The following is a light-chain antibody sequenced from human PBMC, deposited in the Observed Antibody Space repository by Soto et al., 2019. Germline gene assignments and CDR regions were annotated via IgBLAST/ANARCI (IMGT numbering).Light chain of an antibody. CDR3: NSFTTTKTYV. CDR1: SSDVGGFDH. J-gene: IGLJ1*01. Sequence: QSALTQPASVSGSPGQSITISCTGASSDVGGFDHVSWYQQHPGKVPRLLIYDVSSRPSGVSDRFSGSKSGNTASLTISRLQAEDEADYYCNSFTTTKTYVFGTGTKLTVL. V-gene: IGLV2-14*03. CDR2: DVS.